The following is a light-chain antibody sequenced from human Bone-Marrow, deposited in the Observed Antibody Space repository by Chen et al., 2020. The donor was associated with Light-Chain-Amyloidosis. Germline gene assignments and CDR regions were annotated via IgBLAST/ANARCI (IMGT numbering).Light chain of an antibody. CDR2: DDS. CDR1: NIGSTR. Sequence: SYVLTQPSSVSVAPGQTATIACGGNNIGSTRVHWYQQTPGQAPLLVVYDDSDRPSGIPERVAGSNSGNTATLTISRVEAGDEAAYYCQVWERSSDRPVFGGGTKLTVL. V-gene: IGLV3-21*02. J-gene: IGLJ3*02. CDR3: QVWERSSDRPV.